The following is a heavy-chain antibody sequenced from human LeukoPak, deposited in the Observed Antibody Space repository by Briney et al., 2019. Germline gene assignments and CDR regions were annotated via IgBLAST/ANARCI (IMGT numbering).Heavy chain of an antibody. CDR3: ARDPTTVVTLPYYFDF. CDR1: GGSFTGHH. CDR2: VNHRGTT. J-gene: IGHJ4*02. Sequence: TSETLSLTCAVYGGSFTGHHWNWIRQSAGNGLEWIGEVNHRGTTNYNPSLKSRVTISVDTSKNQFFLKLTSVTAADTAVYYCARDPTTVVTLPYYFDFWGQGTLVTVSS. V-gene: IGHV4-34*01. D-gene: IGHD4-23*01.